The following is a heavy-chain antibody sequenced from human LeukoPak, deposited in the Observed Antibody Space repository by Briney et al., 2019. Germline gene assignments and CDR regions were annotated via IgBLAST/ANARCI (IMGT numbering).Heavy chain of an antibody. Sequence: PGGSLRLSCAASGFTFSSYWMSWVRQAPGKGREGVANIKQDGSEKYYVDSVKGRFTISRDNAKNSLYLQMNSLRAEDTAVCYCARGRGSYCHDYWGQGTLVTVSS. D-gene: IGHD1-26*01. J-gene: IGHJ4*02. CDR3: ARGRGSYCHDY. V-gene: IGHV3-7*01. CDR2: IKQDGSEK. CDR1: GFTFSSYW.